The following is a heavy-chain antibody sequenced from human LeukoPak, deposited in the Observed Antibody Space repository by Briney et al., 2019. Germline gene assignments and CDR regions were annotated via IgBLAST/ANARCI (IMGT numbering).Heavy chain of an antibody. J-gene: IGHJ4*02. V-gene: IGHV4-4*02. CDR2: ISHDGTT. Sequence: ASETLSLTCGVSGGSIDITNYWSWVRQAPGKGLEWIGEISHDGTTNYNPSLRSRVAMSLDRANNQFSLSLTSVTAADTAVYFCVRDRGGFGETPGPSLDIWGQGTLVTVSS. D-gene: IGHD3-10*01. CDR3: VRDRGGFGETPGPSLDI. CDR1: GGSIDITNY.